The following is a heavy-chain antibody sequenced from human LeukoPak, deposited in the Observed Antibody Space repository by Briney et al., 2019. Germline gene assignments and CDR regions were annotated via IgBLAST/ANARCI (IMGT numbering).Heavy chain of an antibody. V-gene: IGHV1-46*01. CDR2: IKPSDGVT. CDR3: AGVVPAAFHSENDAFDI. D-gene: IGHD2-2*01. CDR1: GYTFTTYY. J-gene: IGHJ3*02. Sequence: ASVKVSCKASGYTFTTYYIHWVRQAPGQGLEWMGLIKPSDGVTTYAQRFQGRVTITTDESTSTAYMELSSLRSEDTAVYYCAGVVPAAFHSENDAFDIWGQGTMVTVSS.